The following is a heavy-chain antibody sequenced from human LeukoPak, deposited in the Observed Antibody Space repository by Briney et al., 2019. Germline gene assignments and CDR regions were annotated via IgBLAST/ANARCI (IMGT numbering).Heavy chain of an antibody. CDR2: IKQDGSEK. CDR3: ARDDITMIVVAFDY. CDR1: GFTFSSYW. Sequence: SGGSLRLSCAASGFTFSSYWMSWVRQAPGKGLEWVANIKQDGSEKYYVDSVKGRFTISGDNAKNSLYLQMNSLRAEDTAVYYCARDDITMIVVAFDYWGQGTLVTVSS. V-gene: IGHV3-7*01. J-gene: IGHJ4*02. D-gene: IGHD3-22*01.